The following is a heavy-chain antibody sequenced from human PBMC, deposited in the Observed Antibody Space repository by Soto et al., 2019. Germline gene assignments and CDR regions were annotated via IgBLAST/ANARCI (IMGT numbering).Heavy chain of an antibody. J-gene: IGHJ4*02. V-gene: IGHV3-21*01. CDR1: GFTFSLYS. CDR2: ISSSSSYI. D-gene: IGHD3-22*01. Sequence: EVQLVESGGGLVKPGGSLRLSCAASGFTFSLYSMIWVRQAPGKGLEWVSSISSSSSYIYSADSLKGRITISRDNAKNSLYLQMNSLRAEDTGIYYCVRARATDSRPDYWGQGTLVTVSS. CDR3: VRARATDSRPDY.